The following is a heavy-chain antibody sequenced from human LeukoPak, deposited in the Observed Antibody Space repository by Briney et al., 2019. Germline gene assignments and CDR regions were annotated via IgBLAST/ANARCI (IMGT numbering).Heavy chain of an antibody. CDR2: ISGSGGST. V-gene: IGHV3-23*01. CDR1: GFTFSSYA. D-gene: IGHD2-15*01. J-gene: IGHJ4*02. Sequence: PGGSLRLSCAASGFTFSSYAMSWVRQAPGEGLEWVSVISGSGGSTNYADSVKGRFSISRDNSKNTVYLQMKSLRADDTAVYYCAKAPGYCSGGSCYDYWGQGTLVTVSS. CDR3: AKAPGYCSGGSCYDY.